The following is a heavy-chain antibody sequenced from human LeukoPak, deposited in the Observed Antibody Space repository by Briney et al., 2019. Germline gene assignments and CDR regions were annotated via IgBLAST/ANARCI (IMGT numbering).Heavy chain of an antibody. V-gene: IGHV3-74*01. CDR3: ARGRPHGNDY. CDR2: IASDGSST. CDR1: GFTFSSYW. J-gene: IGHJ4*02. D-gene: IGHD4-23*01. Sequence: GSLRLSCAASGFTFSSYWMNWVRQAPGEGLVWVSRIASDGSSTTYADSVKGRFSISRDNAKNTLYLQMNSLRVEVTAVYYCARGRPHGNDYWGQGTLVTVSS.